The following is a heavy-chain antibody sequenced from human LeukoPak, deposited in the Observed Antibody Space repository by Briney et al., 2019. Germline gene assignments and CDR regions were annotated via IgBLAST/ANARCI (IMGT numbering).Heavy chain of an antibody. J-gene: IGHJ3*02. V-gene: IGHV4-34*01. CDR2: INHSGST. CDR3: ANPFYYDSSGYYHDAFDI. CDR1: GGSFSGYY. Sequence: SETLSLTCAVYGGSFSGYYWSWIRQPPGKGLEWIGEINHSGSTNYNPSLKSRVTISVDTSKNQFSLKLSSVTAADTAVYYCANPFYYDSSGYYHDAFDIWGQGTMVTVSS. D-gene: IGHD3-22*01.